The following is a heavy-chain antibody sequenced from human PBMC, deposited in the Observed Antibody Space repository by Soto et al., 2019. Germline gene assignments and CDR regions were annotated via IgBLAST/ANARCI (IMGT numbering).Heavy chain of an antibody. CDR3: AREDIVAPYYYYGMDV. CDR2: INSDGSST. V-gene: IGHV3-74*01. D-gene: IGHD5-12*01. Sequence: EVQLVESGGGLVQPGGSLRLSCAASGFTFSSYWMHWVRQAPGKGLVWVSRINSDGSSTSYADSVKGRFTISRDNAKNTLHLQMNSLRAEDTAVYYCAREDIVAPYYYYGMDVWGQGTTVTVSS. CDR1: GFTFSSYW. J-gene: IGHJ6*02.